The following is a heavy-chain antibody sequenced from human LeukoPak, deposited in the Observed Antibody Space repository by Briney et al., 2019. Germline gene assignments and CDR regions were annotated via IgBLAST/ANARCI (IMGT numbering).Heavy chain of an antibody. CDR2: MNPNSGNT. V-gene: IGHV1-8*01. D-gene: IGHD6-25*01. CDR1: GYTFTSCD. J-gene: IGHJ6*03. CDR3: ARTKGRRLILYYYMDV. Sequence: ASVKVSCKASGYTFTSCDINWVRQATGQGLEWMGWMNPNSGNTGYAQKFQGRVTITRNTSISTAYMELSSLRSEDTAVYYCARTKGRRLILYYYMDVWGKGTTVTVSS.